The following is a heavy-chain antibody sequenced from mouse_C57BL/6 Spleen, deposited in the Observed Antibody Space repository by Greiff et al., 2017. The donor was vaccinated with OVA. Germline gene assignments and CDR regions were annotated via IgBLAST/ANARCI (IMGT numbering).Heavy chain of an antibody. J-gene: IGHJ2*01. CDR1: GFTFSSYT. V-gene: IGHV5-9*01. CDR2: ISGGGGNT. D-gene: IGHD2-2*01. Sequence: EVKLMESGGGLVKPGGSLKLSCAASGFTFSSYTMSWVRQTPEKRLEWVATISGGGGNTYYPDSVKGRFTISRDNAKNTLYLQMSSLRSEGTALYYCARHGYAFEYWGQGTTLTVSS. CDR3: ARHGYAFEY.